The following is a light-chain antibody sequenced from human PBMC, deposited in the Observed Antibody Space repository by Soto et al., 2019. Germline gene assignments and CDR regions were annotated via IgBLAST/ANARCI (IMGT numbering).Light chain of an antibody. CDR2: AAS. CDR3: QQTDSTRT. J-gene: IGKJ1*01. V-gene: IGKV1-39*01. CDR1: QSISSY. Sequence: DIQMTQSPSSLSASVGDRVTITCRASQSISSYLNWYQQKPGKAPKLLIYAASSLHSGVPSRFSGSGCGTDLTLTISSLQPEDFAVYYCQQTDSTRTFGQGTKV.